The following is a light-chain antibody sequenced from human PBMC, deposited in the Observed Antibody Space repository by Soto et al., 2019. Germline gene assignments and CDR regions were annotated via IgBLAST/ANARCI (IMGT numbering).Light chain of an antibody. Sequence: DIVMTQTPLSLPVTPGEPASISCRSSQRILDSDDGNTYLDWYLQKPGQSPQLLIYTVSYRASGVPDRFSGSGSGNDFTRKISRVEAEDVGVYYFMQRREFPLTVGGGNKVEIK. V-gene: IGKV2-40*01. CDR1: QRILDSDDGNTY. CDR3: MQRREFPLT. CDR2: TVS. J-gene: IGKJ4*01.